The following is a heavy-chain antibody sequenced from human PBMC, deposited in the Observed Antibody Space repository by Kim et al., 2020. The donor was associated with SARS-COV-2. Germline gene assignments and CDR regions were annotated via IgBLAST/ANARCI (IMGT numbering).Heavy chain of an antibody. CDR2: ISYNGINK. Sequence: GGSLRLSCAASGFTFSNYAVNWVRQAPGKGLEWVAVISYNGINKYYTVSVRGRFTISRDNSKNTLYLQMNSLRTEDTAIYYCARERHYYGAGRGDGLDVWCQGTTVTVSS. V-gene: IGHV3-30*04. D-gene: IGHD3-10*01. J-gene: IGHJ6*02. CDR3: ARERHYYGAGRGDGLDV. CDR1: GFTFSNYA.